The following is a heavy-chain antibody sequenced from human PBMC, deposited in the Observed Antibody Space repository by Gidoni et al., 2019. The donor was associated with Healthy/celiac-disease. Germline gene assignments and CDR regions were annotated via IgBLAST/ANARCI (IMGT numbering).Heavy chain of an antibody. CDR2: INSDGSST. J-gene: IGHJ6*02. CDR3: ARVRYSSGYYPYYYYYGMDV. CDR1: GFTFSSYW. D-gene: IGHD3-22*01. V-gene: IGHV3-74*01. Sequence: EVQLVESGGGLVQPGGSLRLSCAASGFTFSSYWMHWVRQAPGKGLVWVSRINSDGSSTSDADSVKGRFTISRDNAKNTLYLQMNSLRAEDTAVYYCARVRYSSGYYPYYYYYGMDVWGQGTTVTVSS.